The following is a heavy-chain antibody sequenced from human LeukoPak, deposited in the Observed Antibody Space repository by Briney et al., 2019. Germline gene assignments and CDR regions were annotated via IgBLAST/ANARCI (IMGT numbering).Heavy chain of an antibody. Sequence: PGGSLRLSCAASGFTFSSYAMHWVRQAPGKGLEWAAVISYDGSNKYYADSVKGRFTISRDNSKNTLYLQMNSLRAEDTAVYYCAREKYGDPPRFRFDPWGQGTLVTVSS. V-gene: IGHV3-30-3*01. CDR3: AREKYGDPPRFRFDP. J-gene: IGHJ5*02. D-gene: IGHD4-17*01. CDR2: ISYDGSNK. CDR1: GFTFSSYA.